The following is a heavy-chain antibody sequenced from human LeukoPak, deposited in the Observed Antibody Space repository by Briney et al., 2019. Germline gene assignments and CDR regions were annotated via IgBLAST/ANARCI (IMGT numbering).Heavy chain of an antibody. V-gene: IGHV3-9*01. Sequence: GRSLRLSCAASGFTFHDYAMHWVRQAPGKGLEWVSGITCNSDSIGYADSVKGRFTISRDKAKKTLYLQMKRLRAEDTGVYYCAKGGGYEAQYYYYYLDVWGKGTTVTISS. J-gene: IGHJ6*03. D-gene: IGHD5-12*01. CDR2: ITCNSDSI. CDR1: GFTFHDYA. CDR3: AKGGGYEAQYYYYYLDV.